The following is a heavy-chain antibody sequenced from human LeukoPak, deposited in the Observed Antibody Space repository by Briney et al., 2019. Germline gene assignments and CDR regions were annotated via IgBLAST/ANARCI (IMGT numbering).Heavy chain of an antibody. J-gene: IGHJ3*02. Sequence: GGSLRLSCAASGFTFSSYSMNWVRQAPGKGLEWVSNISSSSSIIYYADSVKGRFTISRDNAKNSLYLQMNSLKAEDTAVYYCAADDYDAFDIWGQGTMVTVSS. CDR1: GFTFSSYS. CDR3: AADDYDAFDI. V-gene: IGHV3-48*01. CDR2: ISSSSSII. D-gene: IGHD1-1*01.